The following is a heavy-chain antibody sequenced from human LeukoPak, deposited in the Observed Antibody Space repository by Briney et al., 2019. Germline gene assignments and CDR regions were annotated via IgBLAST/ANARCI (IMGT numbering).Heavy chain of an antibody. D-gene: IGHD2-2*01. V-gene: IGHV1-2*02. CDR2: INPNSGGT. Sequence: ASVKVSCKASGYTFTGYYMHWVRQAPGQGLEWMGWINPNSGGTNYAQKFQGRVTMTRDTSISTAYMELSRLRSDDMAVYYCATPNECSSTSCSGAYYYGMDVWGQGTTVTVSS. J-gene: IGHJ6*02. CDR1: GYTFTGYY. CDR3: ATPNECSSTSCSGAYYYGMDV.